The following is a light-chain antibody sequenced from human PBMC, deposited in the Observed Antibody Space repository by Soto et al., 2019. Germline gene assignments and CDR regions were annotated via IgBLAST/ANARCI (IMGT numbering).Light chain of an antibody. CDR3: SSYTNSGTVL. J-gene: IGLJ2*01. CDR1: SSDVGGYDY. CDR2: NVR. Sequence: HSALTQPASVSGSPGQSITISCTGTSSDVGGYDYVSWYQQYAGKAPKLTIYNVRNRPSGVSSRFSGSKSGNTASLTISGLQPEDEADYFCSSYTNSGTVLFGGGTKVTVL. V-gene: IGLV2-14*01.